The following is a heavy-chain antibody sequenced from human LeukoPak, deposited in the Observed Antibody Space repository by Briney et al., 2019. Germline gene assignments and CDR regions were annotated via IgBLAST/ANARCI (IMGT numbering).Heavy chain of an antibody. Sequence: GGSLRLSCAASGFTFSDYNMIWVRQAPGKGLEWVSAISESGTGTYYADSVKGRFTISRDNSKNTLSLQMNSLRAEDTAVYYCAKDIAQGYTFGSIEQDYWGQGTLVTVSS. D-gene: IGHD5-18*01. CDR3: AKDIAQGYTFGSIEQDY. J-gene: IGHJ4*02. V-gene: IGHV3-23*01. CDR2: ISESGTGT. CDR1: GFTFSDYN.